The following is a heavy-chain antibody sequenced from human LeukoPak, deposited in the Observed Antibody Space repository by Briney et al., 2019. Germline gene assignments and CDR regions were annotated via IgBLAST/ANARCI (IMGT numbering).Heavy chain of an antibody. CDR3: AKTSTVTRTYYFDY. CDR1: GYTFTSYA. CDR2: INAGNGNT. V-gene: IGHV1-3*01. J-gene: IGHJ4*02. Sequence: ASVKVSCKASGYTFTSYAMHWVRQAPGQRLEWMGWINAGNGNTKYSQKFQGRVTITRDTSVSTAYMELSSLRSEDTAVYYCAKTSTVTRTYYFDYWGQGTLVTVSS. D-gene: IGHD4-17*01.